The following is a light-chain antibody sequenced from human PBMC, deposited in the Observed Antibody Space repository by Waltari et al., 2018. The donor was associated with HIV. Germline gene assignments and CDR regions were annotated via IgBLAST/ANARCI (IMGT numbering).Light chain of an antibody. CDR3: NSYTSTDRWV. J-gene: IGLJ3*02. CDR2: DVT. V-gene: IGLV2-14*03. Sequence: QPALTQPAPVSGSPGQSITLPCTGTTHDGGRYEYVSWYQQHPGNAPKLLIYDVTYRPSGVSTRFSGSKSGNTASLTVSGLQAEDEADYYCNSYTSTDRWVFGGGTKLTVL. CDR1: THDGGRYEY.